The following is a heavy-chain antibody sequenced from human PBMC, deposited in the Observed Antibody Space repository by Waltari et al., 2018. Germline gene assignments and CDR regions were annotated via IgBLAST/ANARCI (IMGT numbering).Heavy chain of an antibody. J-gene: IGHJ4*02. Sequence: QVQLQESGPGLVKPSETLSLTCTVPGCSITTYYWSWIRQPPGKGLELIGYIYYSGSTSYNASLKRRVTISVDTSKNQFSLRLRSVTAADTAVYYCARRTGLSTSSWYYFDHWGQGTLVTVSS. D-gene: IGHD6-13*01. CDR2: IYYSGST. CDR1: GCSITTYY. CDR3: ARRTGLSTSSWYYFDH. V-gene: IGHV4-59*08.